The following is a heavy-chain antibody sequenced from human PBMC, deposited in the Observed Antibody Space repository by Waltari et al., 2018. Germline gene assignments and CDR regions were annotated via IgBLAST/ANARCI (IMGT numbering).Heavy chain of an antibody. J-gene: IGHJ6*03. V-gene: IGHV3-30*02. CDR1: GFTFSSYG. CDR3: AKDGGYAPYYYYYMDV. CDR2: IRYDGSNK. Sequence: QVQLVESGGGVVQPGGSLSLSCAASGFTFSSYGTHWVRQAPGKGLEWVAFIRYDGSNKYYADSVKGRFTISRDNSKNTLYLQMNSLRAEDTAVYYCAKDGGYAPYYYYYMDVWGKGTTVTVSS. D-gene: IGHD5-12*01.